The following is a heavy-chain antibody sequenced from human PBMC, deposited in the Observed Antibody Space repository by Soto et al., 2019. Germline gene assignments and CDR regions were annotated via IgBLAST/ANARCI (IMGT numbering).Heavy chain of an antibody. CDR2: ISGSGGST. D-gene: IGHD3-22*01. CDR3: AKDWKYSSGYYSLPDWFDP. CDR1: GFTFSSYA. J-gene: IGHJ5*02. V-gene: IGHV3-23*01. Sequence: QPGGSLRLSCAASGFTFSSYAMSWVRQAPGKGLEWVSAISGSGGSTYYADSVKGRFTISRDNSKNTPYLQMNSLRAEDTAVYYCAKDWKYSSGYYSLPDWFDPWGQGTLVTVSS.